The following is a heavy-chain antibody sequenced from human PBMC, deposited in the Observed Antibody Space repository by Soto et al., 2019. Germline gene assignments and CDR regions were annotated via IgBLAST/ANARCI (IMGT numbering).Heavy chain of an antibody. Sequence: QLQLQESGPGLVKPSETLSLTCTVSGGSISSSSYYWGWIRQPPGKGLEWIGSIYYSGSTYYNPSLKSRVTISVDTSKNQFSLKLSSVTAADTAVYYCARHPFGYGSGSYFLVPWPSDAFDIWGQGTMVTVSS. J-gene: IGHJ3*02. CDR2: IYYSGST. D-gene: IGHD3-10*01. CDR3: ARHPFGYGSGSYFLVPWPSDAFDI. CDR1: GGSISSSSYY. V-gene: IGHV4-39*01.